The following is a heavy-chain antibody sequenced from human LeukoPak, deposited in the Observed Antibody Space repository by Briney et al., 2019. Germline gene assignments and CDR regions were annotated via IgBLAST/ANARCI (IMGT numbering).Heavy chain of an antibody. V-gene: IGHV4-59*01. CDR1: GGSISSYY. Sequence: PSETLSLTCTVSGGSISSYYWSWIRQPPGKGLEWIGYIYYSGSTNYNPSLKSRVTISVDTSKNQFSLKLSSVTAADTAVYYCARGGRVVPAARRGAFDIWGQGTMVTVSS. CDR2: IYYSGST. D-gene: IGHD2-2*01. J-gene: IGHJ3*02. CDR3: ARGGRVVPAARRGAFDI.